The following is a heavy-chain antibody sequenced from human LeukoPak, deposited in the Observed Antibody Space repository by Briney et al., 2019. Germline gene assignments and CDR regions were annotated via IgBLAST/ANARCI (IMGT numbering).Heavy chain of an antibody. CDR3: AKDLRGYYGSGSPSGLDY. Sequence: GGSLRLSCAASGFTFSSCAMSWVRQAPGKGLEWVSAISGSGGSTYYADSVKGRFTISRDNSKNTLYLQMNSLRAEDTAVYYCAKDLRGYYGSGSPSGLDYWGQGTLVTVSS. CDR1: GFTFSSCA. D-gene: IGHD3-10*01. CDR2: ISGSGGST. J-gene: IGHJ4*02. V-gene: IGHV3-23*01.